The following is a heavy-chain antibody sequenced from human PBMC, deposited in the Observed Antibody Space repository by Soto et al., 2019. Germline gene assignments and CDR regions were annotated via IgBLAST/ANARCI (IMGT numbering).Heavy chain of an antibody. CDR1: GGTFSTSA. CDR3: AWWSGELRVGDITFRYPMDV. Sequence: QVQLVQSEAEVKKPGSSVKVSCKASGGTFSTSALNWVRQAPGQGLEWMGGIIIIFGAANYAPNVQGRVTITADESTRIVYMELSSLRFEDTAVYYCAWWSGELRVGDITFRYPMDVWGHGTTVTVSS. V-gene: IGHV1-69*01. CDR2: IIIIFGAA. J-gene: IGHJ6*02. D-gene: IGHD3-16*01.